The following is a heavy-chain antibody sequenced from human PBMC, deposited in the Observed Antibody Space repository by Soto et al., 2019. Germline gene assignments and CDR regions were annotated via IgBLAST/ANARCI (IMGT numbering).Heavy chain of an antibody. CDR1: GFTFSSYA. CDR2: ISGSGRST. Sequence: PGGSLRLSCAASGFTFSSYAMSWVRQAPGKGLEWVSSISGSGRSTYYADSVKGRFTISRGNSENTLDLQMNSLRAEDTAIYYCAKLRGPYYDSNGYSPDYWGQGTLVTVSS. V-gene: IGHV3-23*01. CDR3: AKLRGPYYDSNGYSPDY. J-gene: IGHJ4*02. D-gene: IGHD3-22*01.